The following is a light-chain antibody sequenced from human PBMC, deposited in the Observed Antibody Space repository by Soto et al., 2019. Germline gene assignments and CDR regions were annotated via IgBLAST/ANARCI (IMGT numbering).Light chain of an antibody. V-gene: IGLV9-49*01. J-gene: IGLJ1*01. CDR2: VGTGGIVG. CDR1: SGYSNYK. Sequence: QSVLTQPPSASASLGASVTLTCTLSSGYSNYKVDWYQQRPGKGPRFVMRVGTGGIVGSKGDGIPDRFSVLGSGLNRYLTIKNIQEDDESDYHCGADHGSGSNFGVFGTGTKLTVL. CDR3: GADHGSGSNFGV.